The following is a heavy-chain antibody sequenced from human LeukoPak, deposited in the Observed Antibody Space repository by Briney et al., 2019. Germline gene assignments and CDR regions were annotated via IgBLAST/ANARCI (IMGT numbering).Heavy chain of an antibody. CDR2: INTDGSST. CDR3: ARREDYYGSGVDY. CDR1: GFTFSSYW. V-gene: IGHV3-74*01. Sequence: GGSLRLSCAASGFTFSSYWMHWVRQAPGKGLVWVSRINTDGSSTSYADSVKGRFTISRDNAKNTLYLQMNSLRAEDTAVYYCARREDYYGSGVDYWGQGTLVTVSS. D-gene: IGHD3-10*01. J-gene: IGHJ4*02.